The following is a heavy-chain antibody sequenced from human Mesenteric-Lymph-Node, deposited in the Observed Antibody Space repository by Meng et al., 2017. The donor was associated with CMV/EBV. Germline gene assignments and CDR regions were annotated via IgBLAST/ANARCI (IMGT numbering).Heavy chain of an antibody. Sequence: KASGGTFGPSAISWVRQAPGQGLEWMGKINPSGGSTSYAQKFQGRVTMTRDTSTSTVYMELSSLRSEDTAVYYCARDYCSSTSCVFDYWGQGTLVTVSS. D-gene: IGHD2-2*01. V-gene: IGHV1-46*01. CDR1: GGTFGPSA. J-gene: IGHJ4*02. CDR2: INPSGGST. CDR3: ARDYCSSTSCVFDY.